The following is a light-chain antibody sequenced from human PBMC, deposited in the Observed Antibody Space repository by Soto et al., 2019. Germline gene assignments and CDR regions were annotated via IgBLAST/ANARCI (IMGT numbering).Light chain of an antibody. Sequence: SPPTQSPAALSATVRDRDTMTCRASQSISKWLAWYQQKPGTAPKLLIYDASNLESGVPSRFSGSGSGTEFTLTIRSLQPDDFATYYCQQYSSHSTFGQGTKVDIK. CDR3: QQYSSHST. J-gene: IGKJ1*01. CDR2: DAS. CDR1: QSISKW. V-gene: IGKV1-5*01.